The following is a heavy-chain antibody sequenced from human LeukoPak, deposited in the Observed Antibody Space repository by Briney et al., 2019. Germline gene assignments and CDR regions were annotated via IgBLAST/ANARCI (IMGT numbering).Heavy chain of an antibody. Sequence: SETLSLTCTVSGGSISSYYWSWIRQPPGKGLEWIGYIYYSGSTNYNPSLKSRVTISVDTSKNQFSLKLSSVTAADTAVYYCARGDLPYSWFDPWGQGTLVTVSS. V-gene: IGHV4-59*01. CDR3: ARGDLPYSWFDP. J-gene: IGHJ5*02. CDR1: GGSISSYY. CDR2: IYYSGST.